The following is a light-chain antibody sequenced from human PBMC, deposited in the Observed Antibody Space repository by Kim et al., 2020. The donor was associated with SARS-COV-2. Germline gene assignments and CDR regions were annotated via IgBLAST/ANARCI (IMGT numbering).Light chain of an antibody. J-gene: IGKJ2*01. CDR3: KRYNNMYT. CDR1: QSVSSN. Sequence: EIEMTQSPATLSVSPGERATLSCRASQSVSSNLAWYQQKPGQAPRLLIYGASTRATGIPARFSGSGSGTEFTLTNSSLQSEDFAVYYCKRYNNMYTFGQGTKL. V-gene: IGKV3-15*01. CDR2: GAS.